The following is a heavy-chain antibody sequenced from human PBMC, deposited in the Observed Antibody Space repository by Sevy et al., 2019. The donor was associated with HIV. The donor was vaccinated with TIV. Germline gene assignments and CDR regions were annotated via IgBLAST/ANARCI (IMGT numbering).Heavy chain of an antibody. V-gene: IGHV3-48*02. Sequence: GGSLRLSCVASGFTFSSYSMNWVRQAPGKGLEWISYISSSSTIYYADSVKGRFTISRDNAKKSLYLHLSSLRDEDTAMYYCARDGGGWELGYLDYWGQGTLVTVSS. D-gene: IGHD1-26*01. CDR2: ISSSSTI. J-gene: IGHJ4*02. CDR1: GFTFSSYS. CDR3: ARDGGGWELGYLDY.